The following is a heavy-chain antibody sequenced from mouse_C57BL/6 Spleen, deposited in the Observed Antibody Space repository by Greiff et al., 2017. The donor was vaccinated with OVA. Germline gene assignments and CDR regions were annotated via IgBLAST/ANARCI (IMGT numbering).Heavy chain of an antibody. J-gene: IGHJ4*01. CDR2: IYPGSGST. CDR1: GYTFTSYW. Sequence: VQLQQPGAELVKPGASVKMSCKASGYTFTSYWITWVKQRPGQGLEWIGDIYPGSGSTNYNEKFKSKATLTVDTSSSTAYMQLSSLTSEDSAVYYCARFAYPAYYAMDYWGQGTSVTVSS. D-gene: IGHD2-10*01. CDR3: ARFAYPAYYAMDY. V-gene: IGHV1-55*01.